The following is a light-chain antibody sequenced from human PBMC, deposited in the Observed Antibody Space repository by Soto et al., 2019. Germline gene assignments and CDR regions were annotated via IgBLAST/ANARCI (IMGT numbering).Light chain of an antibody. Sequence: QSVLTQPPSASGTPGQTVTISCSGSRSNIGLNDVHWYRQLSGTAPQILIYDTNQQATGVPDRFSGSRSGTSASLAIHGLQSEDEADYHCAAWDDSLNGPVFGGGTKVTVL. CDR1: RSNIGLND. CDR3: AAWDDSLNGPV. V-gene: IGLV1-44*01. J-gene: IGLJ2*01. CDR2: DTN.